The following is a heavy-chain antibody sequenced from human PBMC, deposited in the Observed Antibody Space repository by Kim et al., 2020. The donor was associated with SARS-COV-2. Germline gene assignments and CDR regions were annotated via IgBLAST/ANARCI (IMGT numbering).Heavy chain of an antibody. Sequence: SETLSLTCSVSGGSISSYSYYWSWIRHTPGKGLEWIGSISYTGNTFYNPSLNSRVTMSLDTSKNQFSLKLTSVTAADTAVFYCARRLRWSQGIYYLDSWGQGTLVTVSS. D-gene: IGHD4-17*01. CDR1: GGSISSYSYY. J-gene: IGHJ4*02. V-gene: IGHV4-39*01. CDR3: ARRLRWSQGIYYLDS. CDR2: ISYTGNT.